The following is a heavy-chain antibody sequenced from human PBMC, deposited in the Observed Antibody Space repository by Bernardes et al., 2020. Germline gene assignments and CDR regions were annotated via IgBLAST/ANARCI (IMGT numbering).Heavy chain of an antibody. Sequence: GGSLRLSCAASGFTFSSYWMHWVRQAPGKGPVWVSRISGDATGTTYADSVKGRFTISRDNTKNTLYLQMNSLRVEDTAVYYCLRGGSGTYGEWVYWGQGTLVTVSS. J-gene: IGHJ4*02. CDR3: LRGGSGTYGEWVY. CDR1: GFTFSSYW. V-gene: IGHV3-74*03. D-gene: IGHD1-26*01. CDR2: ISGDATGT.